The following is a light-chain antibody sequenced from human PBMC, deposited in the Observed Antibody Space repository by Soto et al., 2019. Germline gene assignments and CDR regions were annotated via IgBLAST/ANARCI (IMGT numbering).Light chain of an antibody. J-gene: IGKJ4*01. Sequence: EIVLKQSPDTLSLSPWERATLSCRASQSVKNTYLAWYQHIPGKPPRFLIYDASIRSTGIPDRFSGSGSGTDFTLTISRLEPEDFAVYYCQQDGSTPLTFGGGTKVEIK. CDR2: DAS. CDR3: QQDGSTPLT. V-gene: IGKV3-20*01. CDR1: QSVKNTY.